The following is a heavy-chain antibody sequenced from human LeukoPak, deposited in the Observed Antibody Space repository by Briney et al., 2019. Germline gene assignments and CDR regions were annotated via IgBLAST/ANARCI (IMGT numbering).Heavy chain of an antibody. CDR2: IYYSGST. Sequence: SETLSLTRTVSGGSISSSSYYWGWIRQPPGKGLEWIGSIYYSGSTYYNPSLKSRVTISVDTSKNQFSLKLSSVTAADTAVYYCARRAAAVIDAFDIWGQGTMVTVSS. V-gene: IGHV4-39*01. J-gene: IGHJ3*02. D-gene: IGHD6-13*01. CDR3: ARRAAAVIDAFDI. CDR1: GGSISSSSYY.